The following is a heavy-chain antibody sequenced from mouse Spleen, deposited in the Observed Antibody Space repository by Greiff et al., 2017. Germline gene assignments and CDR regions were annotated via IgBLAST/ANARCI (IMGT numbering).Heavy chain of an antibody. CDR1: GYTFTSYW. Sequence: VKLQQSGAELARPGASVKLSCKASGYTFTSYWMQWVKQRPGQGLEWIGAIYPGDGDTRYTQKFKGKATLTADKSSSTAYMQLSSLASEDSAVYYCAREHFWGQGTTLTVSS. V-gene: IGHV1-87*01. CDR2: IYPGDGDT. J-gene: IGHJ2*01. CDR3: AREHF.